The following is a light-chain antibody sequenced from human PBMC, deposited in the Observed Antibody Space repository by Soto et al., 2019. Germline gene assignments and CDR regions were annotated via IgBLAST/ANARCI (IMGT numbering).Light chain of an antibody. J-gene: IGKJ4*01. V-gene: IGKV3-20*01. Sequence: EIVLTQSPGTLSLSPGERATLSCRASQSVSRSYLAWYQQKPGQAPRLLIYGASSRATRIPDRFSGSGSGTDFTLTISRLEPEDFAVFYSQQYGSSPLLTFGGGTKVEIK. CDR3: QQYGSSPLLT. CDR2: GAS. CDR1: QSVSRSY.